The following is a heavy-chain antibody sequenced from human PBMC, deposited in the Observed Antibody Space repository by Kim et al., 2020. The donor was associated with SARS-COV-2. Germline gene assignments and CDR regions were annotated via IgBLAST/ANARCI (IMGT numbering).Heavy chain of an antibody. D-gene: IGHD1-26*01. CDR1: GFTFSSYG. V-gene: IGHV3-33*08. J-gene: IGHJ4*02. Sequence: GGSLRLSCAASGFTFSSYGMHWVRQAPGKGLEWVAVIWYDGSNKYYADSVKGRFTISRDNSKNTLYLQMNSLRAEDTAVYYCARDSGGSGSYWYFDYWGQGTLVTVSS. CDR2: IWYDGSNK. CDR3: ARDSGGSGSYWYFDY.